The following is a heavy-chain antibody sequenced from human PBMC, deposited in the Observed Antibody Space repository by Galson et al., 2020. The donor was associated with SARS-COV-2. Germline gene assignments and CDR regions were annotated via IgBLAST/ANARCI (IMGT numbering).Heavy chain of an antibody. CDR2: IWYDGSNK. Sequence: SCAASQFTFSSFDMHWVRQAPGKGLEWVAHIWYDGSNKNYADSVKGRFTISRDNSKNTLYLQMDSLGAEDTAMYYCARGASSSWSQYYFDYWGQGTLVTVSS. V-gene: IGHV3-33*01. J-gene: IGHJ4*02. D-gene: IGHD6-13*01. CDR1: QFTFSSFD. CDR3: ARGASSSWSQYYFDY.